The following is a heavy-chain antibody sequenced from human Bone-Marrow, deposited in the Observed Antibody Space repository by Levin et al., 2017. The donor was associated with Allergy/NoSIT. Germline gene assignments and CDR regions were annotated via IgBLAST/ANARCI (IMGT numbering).Heavy chain of an antibody. V-gene: IGHV3-9*01. Sequence: SLKISCAASGFTFEHYAMNWVRQAPGKGLEWVSGIGSNSESVAYADSLKGRFTISRDNAKNSLFLQINSLRAEDSALYYCTKEPLIALIGYGMDVWGQGTTVTVSS. D-gene: IGHD2-21*01. CDR3: TKEPLIALIGYGMDV. CDR1: GFTFEHYA. CDR2: IGSNSESV. J-gene: IGHJ6*02.